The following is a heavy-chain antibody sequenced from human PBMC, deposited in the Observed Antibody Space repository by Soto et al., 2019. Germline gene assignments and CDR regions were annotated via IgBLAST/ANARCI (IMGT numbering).Heavy chain of an antibody. CDR3: ARENESSGLALDY. J-gene: IGHJ4*02. D-gene: IGHD3-22*01. CDR2: IYATGST. CDR1: GFTVSSNY. V-gene: IGHV3-66*01. Sequence: GGSLRLSCAASGFTVSSNYMSWVRQAPGKGLKWVSVIYATGSTHYADSVKGRFAISRDSSKNTLYLQMNSLRAEDTAVYYCARENESSGLALDYWGQGTQVTVSS.